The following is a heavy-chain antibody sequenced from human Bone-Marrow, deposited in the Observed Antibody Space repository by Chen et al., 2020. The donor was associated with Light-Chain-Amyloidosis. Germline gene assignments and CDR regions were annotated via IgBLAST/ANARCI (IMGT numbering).Heavy chain of an antibody. Sequence: EVQLVESGGGLIQPGGSLRLSCAASGFTVSSNYMSWVRQAPGKGLEWVSVIYSGGSRYYADSVKGRFTISRDNSKNTLYLQMNSLRAEDTAVYYCARPDTAMVTGYYYYGMDVWGQGTTVTVSS. CDR2: IYSGGSR. CDR1: GFTVSSNY. CDR3: ARPDTAMVTGYYYYGMDV. V-gene: IGHV3-53*01. D-gene: IGHD5-18*01. J-gene: IGHJ6*02.